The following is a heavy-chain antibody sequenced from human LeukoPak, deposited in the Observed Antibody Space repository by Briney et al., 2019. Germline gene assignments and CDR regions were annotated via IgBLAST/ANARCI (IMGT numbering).Heavy chain of an antibody. Sequence: GGSLRLSCAASGFTFDSYSMNWVRQAPGKGLEWVSVVSVGGDTSYYADSVKGRFTISRDNSKNTLYLQMNSLKAEDTAIYYCAKGVSGYTGSGSLDYWGQGTLVTVSS. D-gene: IGHD3-10*01. CDR2: VSVGGDTS. J-gene: IGHJ4*02. CDR1: GFTFDSYS. CDR3: AKGVSGYTGSGSLDY. V-gene: IGHV3-23*01.